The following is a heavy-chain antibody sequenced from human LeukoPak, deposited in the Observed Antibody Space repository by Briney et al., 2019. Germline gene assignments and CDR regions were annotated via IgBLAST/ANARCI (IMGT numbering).Heavy chain of an antibody. Sequence: SETLSLTCGVSGGSIDITNFWSWVRQAPGKGLEWIGEISHDGTINYNSSLRSRLAMSLDRDNNHFSLSLTSVTAADTAVYYCTRENRPFCPFAYWGQGILVTVS. CDR2: ISHDGTI. CDR3: TRENRPFCPFAY. CDR1: GGSIDITNF. D-gene: IGHD2/OR15-2a*01. V-gene: IGHV4-4*02. J-gene: IGHJ4*02.